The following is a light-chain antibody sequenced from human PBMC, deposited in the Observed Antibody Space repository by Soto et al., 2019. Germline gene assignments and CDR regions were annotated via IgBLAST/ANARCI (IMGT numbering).Light chain of an antibody. CDR3: QQRSDWPPLT. Sequence: DIVLTQFPATLSLSPGERATLSCRASQSANNYLAWYQQKPGQAPRLLISDASNRATGIPARFSGSGSGTDFTLTISSLEAEDFAVYYCQQRSDWPPLTFGGGTKVEIK. J-gene: IGKJ4*01. CDR2: DAS. V-gene: IGKV3-11*01. CDR1: QSANNY.